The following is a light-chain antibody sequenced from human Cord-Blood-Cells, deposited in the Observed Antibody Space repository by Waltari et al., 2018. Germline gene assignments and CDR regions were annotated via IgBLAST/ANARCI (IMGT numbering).Light chain of an antibody. J-gene: IGLJ1*01. V-gene: IGLV2-14*01. CDR1: SSYVGGYHY. CDR3: SSYTSSSTFYV. CDR2: DVS. Sequence: QSALTQPASVSGSPGQSITISCTGTSSYVGGYHYVSCYQQHPGKAPKLMLYDVSNRPSGVSNRFSGSKSGNTASLTISGLQAEDEADYYCSSYTSSSTFYVFGTGTKVTVL.